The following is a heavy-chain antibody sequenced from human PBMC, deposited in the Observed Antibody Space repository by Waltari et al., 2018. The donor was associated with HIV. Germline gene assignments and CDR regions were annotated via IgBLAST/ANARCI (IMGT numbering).Heavy chain of an antibody. J-gene: IGHJ4*02. CDR1: GFSFGDYA. V-gene: IGHV3-49*04. CDR2: IRSKSYGETT. D-gene: IGHD2-8*01. CDR3: ARAPTGSMYFDH. Sequence: EVQLVESGGGLVQPGRSLRLSCTGSGFSFGDYAVSWARQAPGKGLEWVGFIRSKSYGETTQYAASVKGRFTISRDDSKNIAYLQMISLRIEDTAVYYCARAPTGSMYFDHWGQGSLITVSA.